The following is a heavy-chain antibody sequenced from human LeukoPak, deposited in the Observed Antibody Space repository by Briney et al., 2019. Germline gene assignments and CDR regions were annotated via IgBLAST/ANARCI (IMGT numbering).Heavy chain of an antibody. CDR2: IYTSGST. V-gene: IGHV4-61*09. Sequence: SETLSLTCTVSGASINIYTYYWSWIRQPAGKGLEWIGHIYTSGSTNYNPSLKSRVTMSVDTSKNQFSLKVTSVTAADTAMYYCARVGDYALKDWGQGTLVTVSS. CDR3: ARVGDYALKD. CDR1: GASINIYTYY. J-gene: IGHJ4*02. D-gene: IGHD4-17*01.